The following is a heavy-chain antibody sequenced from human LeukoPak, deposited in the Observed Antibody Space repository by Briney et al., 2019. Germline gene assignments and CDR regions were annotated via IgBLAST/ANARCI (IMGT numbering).Heavy chain of an antibody. CDR1: GYTLTSYY. CDR2: INLNGGGT. D-gene: IGHD2-8*01. Sequence: ASVKVSCKASGYTLTSYYLHWVPQAPGQGLEWLGWINLNGGGTLSAQKFQGRVTMTRDASISTAYMELSGLRSDDTAVYYCANRCTNGVCYKAYYMDVWGKGTTVTVSS. V-gene: IGHV1-2*02. J-gene: IGHJ6*03. CDR3: ANRCTNGVCYKAYYMDV.